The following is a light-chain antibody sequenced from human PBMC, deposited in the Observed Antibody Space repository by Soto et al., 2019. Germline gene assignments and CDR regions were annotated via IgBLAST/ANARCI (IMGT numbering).Light chain of an antibody. CDR2: DVS. V-gene: IGLV2-14*01. J-gene: IGLJ2*01. CDR3: SSYTRSSTVV. Sequence: QSALTHPASVSGSPGQSITISCTGTSSDVGGYNYVSWYQQHPGKAPKLMIYDVSNRPSGVSNRFSGSKSGNTASLTISGLQAEDEADYYCSSYTRSSTVVFGGGTKLTVL. CDR1: SSDVGGYNY.